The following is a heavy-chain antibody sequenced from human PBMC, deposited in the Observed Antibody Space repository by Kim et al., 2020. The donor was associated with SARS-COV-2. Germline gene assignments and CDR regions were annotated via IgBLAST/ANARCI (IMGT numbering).Heavy chain of an antibody. J-gene: IGHJ3*02. D-gene: IGHD3-10*01. CDR3: ATTYYYGSGSYRDAFDI. Sequence: FQGRVTMTEDTSTDTAYMELSSLRSEDTAVYYCATTYYYGSGSYRDAFDIWGQGTMVTVSS. V-gene: IGHV1-24*01.